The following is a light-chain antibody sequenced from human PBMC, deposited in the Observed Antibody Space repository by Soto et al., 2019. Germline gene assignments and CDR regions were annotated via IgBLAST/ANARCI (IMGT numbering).Light chain of an antibody. CDR1: QSLNSL. CDR3: QQYNSYSSWT. Sequence: DIQLTQSPSTLSASVGDRVTITCRASQSLNSLLAWYQQKPGRAPKLLIYDASTLESGVPSRFSGSGSGTELTLTISSLQPDDFANYYCQQYNSYSSWTFGQGTKVDI. CDR2: DAS. V-gene: IGKV1-5*01. J-gene: IGKJ1*01.